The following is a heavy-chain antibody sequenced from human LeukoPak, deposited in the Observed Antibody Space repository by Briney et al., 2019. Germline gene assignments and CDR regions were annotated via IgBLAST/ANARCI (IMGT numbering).Heavy chain of an antibody. Sequence: PSETLSLTCAVYGGSFSGYYWSWIRQPPGKGLEWIGEINHSGSTNYNPSLKSRVTISVDTSKNQFSLKLSSVTAADTAVYYCARGRRIVGATSPDYWGQGTLVTVSS. J-gene: IGHJ4*02. CDR3: ARGRRIVGATSPDY. CDR1: GGSFSGYY. D-gene: IGHD1-26*01. CDR2: INHSGST. V-gene: IGHV4-34*01.